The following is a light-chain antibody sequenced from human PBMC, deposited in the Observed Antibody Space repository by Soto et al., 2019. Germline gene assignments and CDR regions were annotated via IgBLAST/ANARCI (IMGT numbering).Light chain of an antibody. J-gene: IGKJ4*01. Sequence: DIQMTQSPSSLSASVGDRVTITCRASQSISSYLNWYQQKPGKAPKLLIYAASSLQSGVPSRFSGSGSGTDFTLTSSSLQPEDFATYYCQQSYSTPPNFGGGTKVEIK. CDR3: QQSYSTPPN. V-gene: IGKV1-39*01. CDR2: AAS. CDR1: QSISSY.